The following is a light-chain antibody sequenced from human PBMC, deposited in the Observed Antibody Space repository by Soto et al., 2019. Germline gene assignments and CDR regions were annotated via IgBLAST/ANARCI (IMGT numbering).Light chain of an antibody. CDR3: SSYTSSSVV. Sequence: QSVLTQPASVAGSPGQSITIACTGTSSDVGGYNYVSWYQQHPGKAPKLMIYDVSNRPSGVSNRCSGSKSGNTASLTISGLPAEDEADYSCSSYTSSSVVFGGGTQLTVL. J-gene: IGLJ2*01. CDR1: SSDVGGYNY. V-gene: IGLV2-14*01. CDR2: DVS.